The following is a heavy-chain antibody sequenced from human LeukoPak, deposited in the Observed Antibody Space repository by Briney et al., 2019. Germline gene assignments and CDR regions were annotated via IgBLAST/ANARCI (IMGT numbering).Heavy chain of an antibody. J-gene: IGHJ4*02. V-gene: IGHV1-69*04. CDR3: ARDRGYSYGPNFDY. CDR2: IIPILGIA. Sequence: SVKVSCKASGGTFSSYAISWVRQAPGQGLEWMGRIIPILGIANYAQKFQGRVTITVDKSTSTAYMELSSLRSEDTAVYYCARDRGYSYGPNFDYWGQGTLVTVSS. CDR1: GGTFSSYA. D-gene: IGHD5-18*01.